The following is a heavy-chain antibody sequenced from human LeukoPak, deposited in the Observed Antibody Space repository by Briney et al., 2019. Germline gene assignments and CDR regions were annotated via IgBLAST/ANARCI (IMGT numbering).Heavy chain of an antibody. Sequence: GASVKVSCKASGYTFTCYYMHWVRHAPGQGLEWMGWINPNSGGTNYAQKFHGRVTMTRDTSISTGYMELSRLRSDDTAVYYCARSYGSGSYYNQLRYYYYGMDVWGQGTTVTVSS. CDR3: ARSYGSGSYYNQLRYYYYGMDV. CDR2: INPNSGGT. V-gene: IGHV1-2*02. J-gene: IGHJ6*02. D-gene: IGHD3-10*01. CDR1: GYTFTCYY.